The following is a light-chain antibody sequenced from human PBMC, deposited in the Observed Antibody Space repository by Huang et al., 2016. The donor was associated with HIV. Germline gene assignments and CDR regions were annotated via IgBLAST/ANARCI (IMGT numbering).Light chain of an antibody. Sequence: EVIMTQSPGTLSVSPGERATLSCRASQSISRNLAWYQHKRGQAPRLLIYGASTRATCIPARFTGSGSGTEFTLNISSLQSEDFATYYCQHYNNWPPYSFGQGTNL. CDR1: QSISRN. CDR2: GAS. CDR3: QHYNNWPPYS. J-gene: IGKJ2*03. V-gene: IGKV3-15*01.